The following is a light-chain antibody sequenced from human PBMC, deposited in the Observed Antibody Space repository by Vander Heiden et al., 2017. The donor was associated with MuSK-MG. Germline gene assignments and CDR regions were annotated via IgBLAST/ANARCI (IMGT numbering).Light chain of an antibody. V-gene: IGLV2-14*01. Sequence: QSALTQPASVSGSLGQSITISCTGASSDVGGFNYVSWYQQNTGKANKLIIFEVSNRPAGIADRFSGSKSGNTASLTISGLQAEDEADYYCSSYTNSTAVIFGGGTKLTVL. CDR3: SSYTNSTAVI. CDR2: EVS. CDR1: SSDVGGFNY. J-gene: IGLJ2*01.